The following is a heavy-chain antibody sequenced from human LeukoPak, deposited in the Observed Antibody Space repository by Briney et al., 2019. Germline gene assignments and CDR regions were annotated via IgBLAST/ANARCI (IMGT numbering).Heavy chain of an antibody. CDR3: AKALMVRGALAFDY. V-gene: IGHV3-30*02. D-gene: IGHD3-10*01. J-gene: IGHJ4*02. CDR1: GFTFSSYG. Sequence: QTGGSPRLSCAASGFTFSSYGMHWVRQAPGKGLEWVAFIRYDGSNKYYADSVKGRFTISRDNSKNTLYLQMNSLRAEDTAVYYCAKALMVRGALAFDYWGQGTLVTVSS. CDR2: IRYDGSNK.